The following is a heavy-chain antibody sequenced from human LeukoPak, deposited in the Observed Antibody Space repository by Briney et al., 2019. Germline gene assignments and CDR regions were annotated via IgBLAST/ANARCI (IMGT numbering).Heavy chain of an antibody. V-gene: IGHV3-48*03. D-gene: IGHD1-26*01. CDR1: GFTFSSYE. CDR2: ISSSGSTI. CDR3: AGSLVVGATYPYH. J-gene: IGHJ5*02. Sequence: GGSLRLSCAASGFTFSSYEMNWVRQAPGKGLEWVSYISSSGSTIYYADSVKGRFTISRDNAKNSLYLQLNSLRAEDTAGYYWAGSLVVGATYPYHWGQGTLVTVSS.